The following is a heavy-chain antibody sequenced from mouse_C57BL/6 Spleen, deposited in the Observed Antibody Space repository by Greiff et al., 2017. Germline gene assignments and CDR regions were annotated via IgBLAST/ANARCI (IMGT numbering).Heavy chain of an antibody. J-gene: IGHJ4*01. CDR2: ISSGSSTI. Sequence: DVKLVESGGGLVKPGGSLKLSCAASGFTFSDYGMHWVRQAPEKGLEWVAYISSGSSTIYYADTVKGRFTISRDNAKNTLFLQMTSLRSEDTAMYYCARPGRYAMDYWGQGTSVTVSS. CDR1: GFTFSDYG. V-gene: IGHV5-17*01. CDR3: ARPGRYAMDY.